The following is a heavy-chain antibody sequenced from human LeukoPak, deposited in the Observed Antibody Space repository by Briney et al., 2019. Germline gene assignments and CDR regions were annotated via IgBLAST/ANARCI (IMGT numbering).Heavy chain of an antibody. D-gene: IGHD5-18*01. V-gene: IGHV4-59*01. Sequence: PSETLSLTCTVSGGSISSYYWSWIRQPPGKGLEWIGYIYYSGSTNYNPSLKSRVTISVDTSKNQFSLKLSSLTAADTAVYYCARGGDTAMVLNWGQGTLVTVSS. J-gene: IGHJ4*02. CDR1: GGSISSYY. CDR3: ARGGDTAMVLN. CDR2: IYYSGST.